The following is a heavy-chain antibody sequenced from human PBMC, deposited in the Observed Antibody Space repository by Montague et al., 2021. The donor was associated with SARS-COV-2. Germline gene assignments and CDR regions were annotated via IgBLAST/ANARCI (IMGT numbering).Heavy chain of an antibody. Sequence: SETLSLTCAVYGGSFIGYYWSWIRQPPGKGLEWIGEINHSGSTNYNPSLTSRVTISVDTSKNQFSLKLSPVTAADTAVYYCARGRRILLWFGEVLSGGDYYGIDAWGQRTTVTVSS. CDR2: INHSGST. V-gene: IGHV4-34*01. J-gene: IGHJ6*02. CDR1: GGSFIGYY. D-gene: IGHD3-10*01. CDR3: ARGRRILLWFGEVLSGGDYYGIDA.